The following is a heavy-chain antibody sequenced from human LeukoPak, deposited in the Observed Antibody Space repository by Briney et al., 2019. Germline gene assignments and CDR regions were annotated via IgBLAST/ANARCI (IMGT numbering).Heavy chain of an antibody. D-gene: IGHD3-3*01. Sequence: SETLSLTCTVSGVSISSADYYWSWIRQPPGQGLEWIGFIYYSGITYYNPSLKSRVTLSVDTSKNQFSLKLSSVTAADTAVYYCARDTLKYYDFWSGYPKALYYYYGMDVWGQGTTVTVSS. CDR3: ARDTLKYYDFWSGYPKALYYYYGMDV. CDR1: GVSISSADYY. V-gene: IGHV4-30-4*01. J-gene: IGHJ6*02. CDR2: IYYSGIT.